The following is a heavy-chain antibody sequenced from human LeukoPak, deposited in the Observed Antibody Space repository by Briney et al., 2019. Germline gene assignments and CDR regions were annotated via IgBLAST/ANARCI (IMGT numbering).Heavy chain of an antibody. CDR1: GITLSNYG. Sequence: GGSLRLCCAVSGITLSNYGMSSVRQAPGKGLEWVAGISGSGGRTDYADSVKGRFTMCRDNSKNTLYLQMKSLRAEDTAVYFYAKRGVVIRVILVGFHKEAYYFDSWGQGALVTVSS. J-gene: IGHJ4*02. D-gene: IGHD3-22*01. CDR3: AKRGVVIRVILVGFHKEAYYFDS. V-gene: IGHV3-23*01. CDR2: ISGSGGRT.